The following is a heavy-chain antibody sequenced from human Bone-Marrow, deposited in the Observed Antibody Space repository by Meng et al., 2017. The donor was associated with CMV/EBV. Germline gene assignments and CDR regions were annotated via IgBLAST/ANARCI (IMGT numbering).Heavy chain of an antibody. D-gene: IGHD3-16*01. J-gene: IGHJ3*02. V-gene: IGHV4-34*01. CDR2: INHSGRT. CDR1: GGSFSGYY. Sequence: SETLSLTCSVYGGSFSGYYWSWIRQPPGKGLEWIGEINHSGRTNYNPPLKSRVTISVDTSKNQFSMKLSSVTAADTAVYYCASVFTSFAFDIWGQGTMVTVSS. CDR3: ASVFTSFAFDI.